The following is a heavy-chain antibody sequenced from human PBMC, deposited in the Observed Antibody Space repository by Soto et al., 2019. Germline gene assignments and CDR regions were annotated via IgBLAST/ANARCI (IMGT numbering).Heavy chain of an antibody. D-gene: IGHD6-19*01. V-gene: IGHV3-33*06. CDR3: AKCRGWYVGAFDY. CDR1: GFIFNTYG. J-gene: IGHJ4*02. Sequence: PGGSLRLSCATSGFIFNTYGMHWVRQAPGKGLEWVAVIWPDGSNRYYADSVSGQFTISRDNSKNTLYLQMNSLRAEDTAVYYCAKCRGWYVGAFDYWGQGTLVTVSS. CDR2: IWPDGSNR.